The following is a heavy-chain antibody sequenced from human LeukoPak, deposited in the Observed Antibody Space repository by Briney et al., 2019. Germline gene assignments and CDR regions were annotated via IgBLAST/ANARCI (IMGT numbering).Heavy chain of an antibody. CDR2: INHSGST. Sequence: PSETLSLTCAVYGVSFSGYYWSWIRQPPGKGLEWIGEINHSGSTNYNPSLKSRVTISVDTSKNQFSLKLSSVTAADTAVYYCARRPSLRLLWFGESRGYYFDYWGQGTLVTVSS. J-gene: IGHJ4*02. V-gene: IGHV4-34*01. CDR1: GVSFSGYY. D-gene: IGHD3-10*01. CDR3: ARRPSLRLLWFGESRGYYFDY.